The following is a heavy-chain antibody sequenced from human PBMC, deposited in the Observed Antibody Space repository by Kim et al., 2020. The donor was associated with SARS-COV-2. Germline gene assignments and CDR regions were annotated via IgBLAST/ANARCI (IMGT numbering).Heavy chain of an antibody. Sequence: GSLRLSCAASGFTFSRYAMHWVRQAPGKGLEWVAVISYDGSNKNHADSVKGRCTISRDNSKNTLYLQMNSLRAEDTAVYYCARDANRGYSYGWTYYYYGMDVWGQGTTVTVSS. CDR1: GFTFSRYA. CDR3: ARDANRGYSYGWTYYYYGMDV. V-gene: IGHV3-30*04. J-gene: IGHJ6*02. CDR2: ISYDGSNK. D-gene: IGHD5-18*01.